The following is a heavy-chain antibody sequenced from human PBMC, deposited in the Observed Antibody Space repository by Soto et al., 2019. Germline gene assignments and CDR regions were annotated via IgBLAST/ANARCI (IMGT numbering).Heavy chain of an antibody. CDR1: GGSISSGDYY. V-gene: IGHV4-30-4*01. Sequence: QVQLQESGPGLVKPSQTLSLTCTVSGGSISSGDYYWSWIRQPPGKGLEWIGYIYYSGSTYYNPALNIRVTISVDPSNNQFSLKLSSVTAADTAVYYCARVWRRKWLPFDYWGQGTLVTVSS. CDR2: IYYSGST. CDR3: ARVWRRKWLPFDY. J-gene: IGHJ4*02. D-gene: IGHD3-22*01.